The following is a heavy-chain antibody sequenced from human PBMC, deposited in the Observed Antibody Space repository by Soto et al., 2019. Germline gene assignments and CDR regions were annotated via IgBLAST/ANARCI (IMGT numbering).Heavy chain of an antibody. J-gene: IGHJ6*02. Sequence: VQLQESGPGLVKPSETLSLTCTVSGGSISNYHWSWIRQPPGKGLEWIGYIYYSGSTNYNPSLKSRVTISVNTSKNQFSLKLSSVNAADTVVYYCARGDSTSTSCYYYDGMDVWGQGTTVTVSS. CDR1: GGSISNYH. CDR2: IYYSGST. D-gene: IGHD2-2*01. V-gene: IGHV4-59*01. CDR3: ARGDSTSTSCYYYDGMDV.